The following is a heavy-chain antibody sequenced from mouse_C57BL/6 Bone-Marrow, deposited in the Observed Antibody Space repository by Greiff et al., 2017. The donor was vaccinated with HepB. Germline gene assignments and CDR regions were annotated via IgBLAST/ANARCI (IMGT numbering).Heavy chain of an antibody. J-gene: IGHJ2*01. D-gene: IGHD1-1*01. CDR3: AGSCGTRDY. CDR1: GYAFTNYL. Sequence: VQLQQSGAELVRPGTSVKVSCKASGYAFTNYLIDWVKQRPGQGLEWIGLINPGSGGTSYNEKFKGKATLTADKSSSTASMQLSSLTSDDSAVYFCAGSCGTRDYWGQGTTVTVSS. V-gene: IGHV1-54*01. CDR2: INPGSGGT.